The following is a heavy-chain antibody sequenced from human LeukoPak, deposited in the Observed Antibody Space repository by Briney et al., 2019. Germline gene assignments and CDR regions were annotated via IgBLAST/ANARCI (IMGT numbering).Heavy chain of an antibody. CDR3: ARVLLRGWFDP. CDR1: GGSISSGGYS. CDR2: IYHSGST. Sequence: PSQTLSLTCAVSGGSISSGGYSWSWIRQPPGKGLEWIGYIYHSGSTYYNPSLKSRVTISVDRSKNQFSLKLSSVTAADTAVYYCARVLLRGWFDPWGQGTLVTVSS. J-gene: IGHJ5*02. D-gene: IGHD3-10*01. V-gene: IGHV4-30-2*01.